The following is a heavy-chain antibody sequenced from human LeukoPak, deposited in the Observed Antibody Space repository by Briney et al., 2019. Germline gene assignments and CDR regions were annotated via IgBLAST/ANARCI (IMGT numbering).Heavy chain of an antibody. CDR1: GGSISSSSYY. CDR3: ARDFHARFDP. CDR2: IHYTGST. V-gene: IGHV4-39*07. J-gene: IGHJ5*02. Sequence: SETLSLTCTVSGGSISSSSYYWGWIRQPPGKGLEWIGSIHYTGSTYYSPSLKSRVTISVDTSKNQFSLKLSFVTAADTAVYYCARDFHARFDPWGQGTLVTVSS.